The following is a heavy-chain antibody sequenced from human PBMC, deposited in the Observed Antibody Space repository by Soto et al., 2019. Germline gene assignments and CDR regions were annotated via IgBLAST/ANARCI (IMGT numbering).Heavy chain of an antibody. J-gene: IGHJ6*02. CDR1: DFSISNAW. CDR2: VKRKIDGETT. D-gene: IGHD2-15*01. V-gene: IGHV3-15*07. Sequence: ESGGGLVKPGGSLRLSCAASDFSISNAWMNWVRQAPGKGLEWVGRVKRKIDGETTDYAAPVKGRFTISRDDSNNMLYLQMNSLKADDTAVYYCTTGSVEGVWGQGTTVTLSS. CDR3: TTGSVEGV.